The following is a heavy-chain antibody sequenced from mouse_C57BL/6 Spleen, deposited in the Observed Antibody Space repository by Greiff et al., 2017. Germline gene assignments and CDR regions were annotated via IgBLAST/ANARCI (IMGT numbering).Heavy chain of an antibody. Sequence: QVQLQQSGPELVKPGASVTISCKASGYAFSSSWMNWVKQRPGKGLEWIGRIYPGDGDTNYNGKFKGKATLTTAKSSSTADMQLSSLTSEDSAVYFCAREGDYDAYYYAKGYWGQGTSVTVSS. J-gene: IGHJ4*01. CDR2: IYPGDGDT. V-gene: IGHV1-82*01. CDR1: GYAFSSSW. D-gene: IGHD2-13*01. CDR3: AREGDYDAYYYAKGY.